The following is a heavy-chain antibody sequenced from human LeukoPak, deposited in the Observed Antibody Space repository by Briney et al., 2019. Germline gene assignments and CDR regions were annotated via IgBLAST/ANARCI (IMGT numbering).Heavy chain of an antibody. J-gene: IGHJ6*02. CDR3: ARDHWVTMVRGVIPLYGLDV. D-gene: IGHD3-10*01. CDR2: TSYDGSNK. Sequence: GGSLRLSCAASGFTFSTYAMHWVRQAPGKGLEWVAVTSYDGSNKYYADSVKGRFTISRDNSKSTLYLQMISLRAEDTAVYYCARDHWVTMVRGVIPLYGLDVWGQGSTVTVSS. CDR1: GFTFSTYA. V-gene: IGHV3-30-3*01.